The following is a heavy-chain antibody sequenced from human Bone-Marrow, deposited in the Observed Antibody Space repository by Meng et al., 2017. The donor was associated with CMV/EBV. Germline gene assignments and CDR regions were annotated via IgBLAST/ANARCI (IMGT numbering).Heavy chain of an antibody. Sequence: SVKVSGKASGGTFSSYAISWVRQAPGQGLEWMGGIIPIFGTANYAQKFQGRVTITTDESTSTAYMELRSLRSDDTAVYYCARDATVAEFDPWGQGTLVTVSS. CDR1: GGTFSSYA. CDR3: ARDATVAEFDP. D-gene: IGHD4-23*01. CDR2: IIPIFGTA. J-gene: IGHJ5*02. V-gene: IGHV1-69*05.